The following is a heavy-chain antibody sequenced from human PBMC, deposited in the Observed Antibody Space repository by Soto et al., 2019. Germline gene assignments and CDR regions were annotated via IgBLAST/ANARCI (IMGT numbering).Heavy chain of an antibody. J-gene: IGHJ6*02. V-gene: IGHV1-18*04. CDR2: ISAYNGNT. CDR1: GYTFTSYG. CDR3: AREVGSVGSYTYSDYYYYGMDV. D-gene: IGHD1-26*01. Sequence: ASVKVSCKASGYTFTSYGISWVRQAPGQGLEWMGWISAYNGNTNYAQKLQGRVTMTTDTSTSTAYMELRSLRSDDTAVYYCAREVGSVGSYTYSDYYYYGMDVWGQGATVTVSS.